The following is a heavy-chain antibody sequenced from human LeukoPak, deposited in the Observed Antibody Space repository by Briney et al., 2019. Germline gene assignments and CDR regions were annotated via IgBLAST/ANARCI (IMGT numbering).Heavy chain of an antibody. CDR2: IYYSGST. Sequence: SQTLSLTCTVSGGSISSGGYYWSWIRQHPGKGLEWIGYIYYSGSTYYNPSLKSRVTISVDTSKNQFSLKLSSVTAADTAVYYCARAQPEGIAVAGTRWFDPWGQGTLVTVSS. CDR1: GGSISSGGYY. CDR3: ARAQPEGIAVAGTRWFDP. V-gene: IGHV4-31*03. J-gene: IGHJ5*02. D-gene: IGHD6-19*01.